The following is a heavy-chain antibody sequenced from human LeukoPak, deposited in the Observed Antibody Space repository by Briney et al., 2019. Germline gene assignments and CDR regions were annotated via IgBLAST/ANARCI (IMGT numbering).Heavy chain of an antibody. CDR2: MNPNSGNT. CDR1: GYTFTSYD. Sequence: ASVKVSCKASGYTFTSYDINWVRQAPGQGLEWMGWMNPNSGNTGYAQKFQGRVTMTRNTSISTAYMELSSLRSEDTAVYYCARYCSSTSCYPDWGQGTLVTVSS. D-gene: IGHD2-2*01. V-gene: IGHV1-8*01. J-gene: IGHJ4*02. CDR3: ARYCSSTSCYPD.